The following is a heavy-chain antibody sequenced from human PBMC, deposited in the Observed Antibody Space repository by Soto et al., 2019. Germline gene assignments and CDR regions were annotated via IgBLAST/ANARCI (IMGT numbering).Heavy chain of an antibody. J-gene: IGHJ5*02. Sequence: QVQLQELGPGLVKPSETLSLTCTVSGGSISSYYWSWIRQPAGKGLEWIGRIYTSGSTNYNPSLKSRVTMSVDTSKNQFSLKLSSVTAADTAVYYCARDSLGYCSGGSCYAGGWFDPWGQGTLVTVSS. V-gene: IGHV4-4*07. CDR3: ARDSLGYCSGGSCYAGGWFDP. CDR2: IYTSGST. D-gene: IGHD2-15*01. CDR1: GGSISSYY.